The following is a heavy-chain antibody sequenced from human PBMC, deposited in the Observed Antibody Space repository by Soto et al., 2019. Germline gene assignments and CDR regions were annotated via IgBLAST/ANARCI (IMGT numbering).Heavy chain of an antibody. CDR2: ISTSGGSI. CDR3: AKEQTFSSAPDY. V-gene: IGHV3-23*01. J-gene: IGHJ4*02. CDR1: GFTFSNHA. Sequence: GESLKISCAASGFTFSNHAMSWVRQAPGKGLEWVSVISTSGGSIYYADSVKGRFTLSRDNSKNTLYLQMNSLTGEDTAVYYCAKEQTFSSAPDYWGQGTLVTVSS.